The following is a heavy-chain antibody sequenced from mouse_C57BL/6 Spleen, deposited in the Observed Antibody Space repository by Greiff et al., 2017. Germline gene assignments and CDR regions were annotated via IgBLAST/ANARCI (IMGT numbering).Heavy chain of an antibody. Sequence: VKLVESGPGLVQPSQRLSITCTVSGFSFTSYGVHWVRQSPGQGLEWLGVIWRGGSTDYNAAFISRLSISKDNSKSQVFFKMNSRQADDTAIYYCARNFEDAIAYWGQGTLVTVSA. CDR3: ARNFEDAIAY. CDR2: IWRGGST. CDR1: GFSFTSYG. V-gene: IGHV2-2*01. J-gene: IGHJ3*01.